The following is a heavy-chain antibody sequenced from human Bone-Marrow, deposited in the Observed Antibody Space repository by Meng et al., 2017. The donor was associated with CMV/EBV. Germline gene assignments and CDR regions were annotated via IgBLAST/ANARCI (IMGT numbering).Heavy chain of an antibody. CDR3: AKDIQSSIAAAGTLVAFDI. J-gene: IGHJ3*02. CDR2: ISWNSGSI. V-gene: IGHV3-9*01. CDR1: GFTFDDYA. D-gene: IGHD6-13*01. Sequence: SLKISCAASGFTFDDYAMHWVRQAPGEGLEWVSGISWNSGSIGYADSVKGRFTISRDNAKNSLYLQMNSLRAEDTALYFCAKDIQSSIAAAGTLVAFDIWGQGTMVTVSS.